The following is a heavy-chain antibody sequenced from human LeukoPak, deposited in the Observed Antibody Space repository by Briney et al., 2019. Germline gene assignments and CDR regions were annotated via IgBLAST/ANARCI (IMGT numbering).Heavy chain of an antibody. J-gene: IGHJ4*02. CDR1: GFAASNNY. CDR2: IYSGGST. Sequence: GGSLRLSCAASGFAASNNYMSWGRQAPGKGLEWVSVIYSGGSTYYADSVKGRFTISRDNSKNTLYLQMNSLRAEDTAVYYCARENYWGQGTLVTVSS. CDR3: ARENY. V-gene: IGHV3-66*02.